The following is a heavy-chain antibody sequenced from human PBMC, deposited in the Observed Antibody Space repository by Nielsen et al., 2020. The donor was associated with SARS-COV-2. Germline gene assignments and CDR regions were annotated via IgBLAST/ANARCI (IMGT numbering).Heavy chain of an antibody. D-gene: IGHD3/OR15-3a*01. CDR1: GYTFTSYH. V-gene: IGHV1-46*01. CDR2: DFASGQTA. Sequence: ASVKVSCKASGYTFTSYHMHWVRQAPGQGLEWVGIDFASGQTATYAQKFHGRVTLTRDTSTNTVYMELTSDDTAVYYCARARATIFGLVMSYGMDVWGQGTTVAVSS. CDR3: ARARATIFGLVMSYGMDV. J-gene: IGHJ6*02.